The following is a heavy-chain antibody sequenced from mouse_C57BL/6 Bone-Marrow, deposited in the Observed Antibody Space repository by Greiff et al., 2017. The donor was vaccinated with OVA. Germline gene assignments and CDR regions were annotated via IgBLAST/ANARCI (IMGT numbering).Heavy chain of an antibody. CDR2: IRSKSNNYAT. CDR1: GFSFNTYA. D-gene: IGHD1-1*01. J-gene: IGHJ1*03. Sequence: EVQGVESGGGLVQPKGSLKLSCAASGFSFNTYAMNWVRQAPGKGLEWVARIRSKSNNYATYYADSVKDRFTISRDDSESMLYLQMNNLKTEDTAMYYCVRTYYYGSDWYFDVWGTGTTLTVSS. V-gene: IGHV10-1*01. CDR3: VRTYYYGSDWYFDV.